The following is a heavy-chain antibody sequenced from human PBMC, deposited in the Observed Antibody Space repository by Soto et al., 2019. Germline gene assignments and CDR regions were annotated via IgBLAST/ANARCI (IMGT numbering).Heavy chain of an antibody. CDR2: ISSSTSYV. J-gene: IGHJ6*02. Sequence: GGSLRLSCAASGFTFSRYGMNWLRQAPGKGLEWVASISSSTSYVYYADSVKGRFSTSRDNAKNILYLEMYALRTEDTAVYYCASYGGGYGMDVWGQGTTVTVSS. CDR3: ASYGGGYGMDV. CDR1: GFTFSRYG. D-gene: IGHD2-15*01. V-gene: IGHV3-21*06.